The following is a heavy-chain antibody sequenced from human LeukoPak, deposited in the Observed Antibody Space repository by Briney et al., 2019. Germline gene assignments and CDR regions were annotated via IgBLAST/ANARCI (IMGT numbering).Heavy chain of an antibody. Sequence: GGSLRLSCAASGFTFSSYSMNWVRQAPGKGLEWVSYISSSSSTKYYTDSVKGRFTISRDNAKNSLYMQMNSLRAEDTAVYYCARGPGIAEAGKDYWGQGTLVTVSS. CDR1: GFTFSSYS. J-gene: IGHJ4*02. D-gene: IGHD6-19*01. CDR3: ARGPGIAEAGKDY. CDR2: ISSSSSTK. V-gene: IGHV3-48*04.